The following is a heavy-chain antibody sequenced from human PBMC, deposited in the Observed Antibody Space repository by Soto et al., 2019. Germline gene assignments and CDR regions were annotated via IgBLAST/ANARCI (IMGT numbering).Heavy chain of an antibody. Sequence: EVMLVESGGGLVQPGRSLRLSCAASGFIFNDYAMHWVRQVPGKGLEWVSGISCNRGTIGYVGSVKGRFTISRDNAKNSLYLQMNSLRVEDTALYYGAKDYGSGITRAYMDVWGKGTTVTVSS. J-gene: IGHJ6*03. D-gene: IGHD3-10*01. CDR1: GFIFNDYA. CDR3: AKDYGSGITRAYMDV. CDR2: ISCNRGTI. V-gene: IGHV3-9*01.